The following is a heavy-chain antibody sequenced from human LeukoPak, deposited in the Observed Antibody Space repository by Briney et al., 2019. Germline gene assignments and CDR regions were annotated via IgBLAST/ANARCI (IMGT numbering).Heavy chain of an antibody. V-gene: IGHV3-48*01. CDR1: GFTFSHYS. Sequence: GGSLRLSCAASGFTFSHYSMNWVRQAPGKGLEWVSYISSSSSTIYYADSVKGRFTISRDNAKNSLYLQMNSLRAEDTAVYYCARGHEDYVWWFDPWGQGTLVTVSS. CDR2: ISSSSSTI. CDR3: ARGHEDYVWWFDP. J-gene: IGHJ5*02. D-gene: IGHD4-17*01.